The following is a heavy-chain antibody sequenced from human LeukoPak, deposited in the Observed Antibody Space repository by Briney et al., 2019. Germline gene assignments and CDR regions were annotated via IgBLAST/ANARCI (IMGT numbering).Heavy chain of an antibody. CDR3: AREVEGWPSIFDY. CDR1: GFTFSSYG. D-gene: IGHD3-3*02. J-gene: IGHJ4*02. CDR2: ISYDGSNK. Sequence: PGGSLRLSCAASGFTFSSYGMLWVRQAPGKGLEWVAVISYDGSNKYYADSVKGRFTISRDNSKNTLYLQMNSLRAEDTAVYYCAREVEGWPSIFDYWGQGTLVTVSS. V-gene: IGHV3-30*03.